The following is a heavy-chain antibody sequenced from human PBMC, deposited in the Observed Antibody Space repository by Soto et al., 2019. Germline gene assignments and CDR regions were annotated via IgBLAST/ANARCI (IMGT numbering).Heavy chain of an antibody. V-gene: IGHV4-39*01. J-gene: IGHJ4*02. D-gene: IGHD6-6*01. CDR2: IYYSGST. CDR1: GGSISSRSSY. Sequence: SATLSLTRTVSGGSISSRSSYLGWIRQPPGKGLEWIGSIYYSGSTYYNPSLKSRVTISVDTSKNQFSLKLSSVTAADTAVYYCARHVSGRAARRSNYFDYWGQGTLVTV. CDR3: ARHVSGRAARRSNYFDY.